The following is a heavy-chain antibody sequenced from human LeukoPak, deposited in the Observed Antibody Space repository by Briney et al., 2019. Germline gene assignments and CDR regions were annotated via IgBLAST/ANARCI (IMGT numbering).Heavy chain of an antibody. V-gene: IGHV1-18*01. Sequence: ASVKVSCEXSGYTFTSYGISWVRQAPGQGLEWMGWISAYNGNTNYAQKLQGRVTMTTDTSTSTAYMELRSLRSDDTAVYYCARDLIVPAAGYFQHWGQGTLVTVSS. D-gene: IGHD2-2*01. CDR2: ISAYNGNT. CDR3: ARDLIVPAAGYFQH. CDR1: GYTFTSYG. J-gene: IGHJ1*01.